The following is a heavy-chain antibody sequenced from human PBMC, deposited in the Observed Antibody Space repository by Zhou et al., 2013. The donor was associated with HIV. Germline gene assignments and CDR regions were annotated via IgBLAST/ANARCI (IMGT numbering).Heavy chain of an antibody. Sequence: QVQLQESGPGLVKPSETLSLTCTVSGGSISSSSYSWGWIRQPPGKGLEWIGTIYYSGSTYYNPSLKSRVTISVDTSKNQFSLKLSSVTAADTAVYYCASRKYGTMNHWGQGNPGHRLL. V-gene: IGHV4-39*07. D-gene: IGHD3-22*01. CDR2: IYYSGST. CDR1: GGSISSSSYS. CDR3: ASRKYGTMNH. J-gene: IGHJ5*02.